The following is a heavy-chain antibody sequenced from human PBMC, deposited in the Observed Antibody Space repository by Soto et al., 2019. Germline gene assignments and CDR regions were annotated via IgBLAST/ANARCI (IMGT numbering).Heavy chain of an antibody. J-gene: IGHJ6*03. CDR2: IYYSGST. D-gene: IGHD5-12*01. Sequence: SETLSLTCTVSGGSISSGGYYWSWIRQHPGKGLEWIGYIYYSGSTYYNPSLKSRVTISVDMSKNQFSLKLSSVTAADTAVYYCARGGSGYANYYYYYMDVWGKGTTVTVSS. CDR1: GGSISSGGYY. V-gene: IGHV4-31*03. CDR3: ARGGSGYANYYYYYMDV.